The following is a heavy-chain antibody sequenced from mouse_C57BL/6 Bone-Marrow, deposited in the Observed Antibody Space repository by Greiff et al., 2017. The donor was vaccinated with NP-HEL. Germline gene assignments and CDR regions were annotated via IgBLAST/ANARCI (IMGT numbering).Heavy chain of an antibody. D-gene: IGHD2-4*01. CDR1: GYTFTEYT. CDR2: FYPGSGSI. V-gene: IGHV1-62-2*01. J-gene: IGHJ4*01. Sequence: VKLMESGAELVKPGASVKLSCKASGYTFTEYTIHWVKQRSGQGLEWIGWFYPGSGSIKYNEKFKGKATLTAAKSSSTVYMELSRLTSEDSAVYFCARHETGLRRLDAMDYWGQGTSVTVSS. CDR3: ARHETGLRRLDAMDY.